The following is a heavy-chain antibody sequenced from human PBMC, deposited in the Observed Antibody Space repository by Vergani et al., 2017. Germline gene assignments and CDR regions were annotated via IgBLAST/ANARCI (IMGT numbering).Heavy chain of an antibody. CDR2: IYRTGRT. Sequence: QVQLQESGPGLVKPSETLSLTCAVSGFSIDNGYYWDWIRQPPGKGLEWIGSIYRTGRTHFNPSLKSRVTISVDTSNNHFSRRLNSLTAADTAVYYCARRSGIVYDIFSGNQYFFDFWGQGTLVTVSS. J-gene: IGHJ4*02. V-gene: IGHV4-38-2*01. CDR3: ARRSGIVYDIFSGNQYFFDF. D-gene: IGHD3-9*01. CDR1: GFSIDNGYY.